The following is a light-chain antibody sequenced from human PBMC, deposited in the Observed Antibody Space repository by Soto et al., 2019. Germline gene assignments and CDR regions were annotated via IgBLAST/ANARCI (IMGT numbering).Light chain of an antibody. CDR1: SGHSSYI. V-gene: IGLV4-60*02. Sequence: QPVLTQSYSASASLGSSVNLTCTLSSGHSSYILAWHQQQPGKDPRYLMKLQGSGRYNKGSGVPGRFSGSRSGADRNLTISNLQFDDEADYYCETRDSNTHTWFCGGTKLTVL. CDR2: LQGSGRY. CDR3: ETRDSNTHTW. J-gene: IGLJ3*02.